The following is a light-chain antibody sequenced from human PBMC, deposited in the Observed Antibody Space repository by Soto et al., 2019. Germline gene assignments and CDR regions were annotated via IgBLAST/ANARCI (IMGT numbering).Light chain of an antibody. CDR3: QQVESYPST. V-gene: IGKV1-9*01. Sequence: IQLTQSPSSLSASVGDRVTITCRASQDIAIYLAWYQQKPGKAPKLLIYAASSLQSGVPSRFSGSGFGTDFTLTITSLQPEDFATYYCQQVESYPSTFGGGTKVDNK. CDR1: QDIAIY. J-gene: IGKJ4*01. CDR2: AAS.